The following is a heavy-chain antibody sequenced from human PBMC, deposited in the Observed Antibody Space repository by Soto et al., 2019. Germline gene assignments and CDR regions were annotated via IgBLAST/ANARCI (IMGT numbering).Heavy chain of an antibody. CDR2: IIPIFGTA. V-gene: IGHV1-69*13. CDR1: GGTFSSYA. CDR3: ASGYYYDSSGYWAVDV. D-gene: IGHD3-22*01. J-gene: IGHJ6*02. Sequence: SVKVSCKASGGTFSSYAISWLRQAPGQGLEWMGGIIPIFGTANYAQKFQGRVTITADESTSTAYMELSSLRSEDTAVYYCASGYYYDSSGYWAVDVWGQGTTVTVSS.